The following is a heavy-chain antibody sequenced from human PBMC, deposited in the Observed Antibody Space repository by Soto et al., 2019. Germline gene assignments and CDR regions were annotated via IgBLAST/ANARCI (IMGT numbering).Heavy chain of an antibody. CDR2: IYYSGST. CDR3: ARHGPRIAARPWWFDP. Sequence: SETLSLTCTVSGGSISSSSYYWGWIRQPPGKGLEWIGSIYYSGSTYYNPSLKSRVTISVDTSKNQFSLKLSSVTAADTAVYYCARHGPRIAARPWWFDPWGQGTLVTVSS. V-gene: IGHV4-39*01. D-gene: IGHD6-6*01. J-gene: IGHJ5*02. CDR1: GGSISSSSYY.